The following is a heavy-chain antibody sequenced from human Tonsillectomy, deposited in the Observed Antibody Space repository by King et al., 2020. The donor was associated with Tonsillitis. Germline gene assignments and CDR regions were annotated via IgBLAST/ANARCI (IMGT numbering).Heavy chain of an antibody. CDR1: GYTFTGYF. V-gene: IGHV1-2*02. J-gene: IGHJ3*02. CDR2: IIPNSGGT. Sequence: VQLVESGAEVKKPGASVKVSCTASGYTFTGYFLHWVRQAPGQGLEWMGWIIPNSGGTNYAQKFQGRVTMTRDTSISTACMELSSLRSDDTAVYYCARAYDSSGYYYVYAFDIWGQGTMVTVSS. D-gene: IGHD3-22*01. CDR3: ARAYDSSGYYYVYAFDI.